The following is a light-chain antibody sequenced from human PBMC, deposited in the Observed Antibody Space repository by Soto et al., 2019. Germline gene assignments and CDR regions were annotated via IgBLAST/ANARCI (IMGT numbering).Light chain of an antibody. Sequence: EIVLTQSPGTLSLSPGERATLSCRASQSVSSSYLACYQQKPGQAPRLLIYGASSRATGIPDRFSGSGSGTDFTLTISRREPEDFAVYYCQQYGSSTGTFGQGTKVEIK. CDR3: QQYGSSTGT. V-gene: IGKV3-20*01. CDR2: GAS. CDR1: QSVSSSY. J-gene: IGKJ1*01.